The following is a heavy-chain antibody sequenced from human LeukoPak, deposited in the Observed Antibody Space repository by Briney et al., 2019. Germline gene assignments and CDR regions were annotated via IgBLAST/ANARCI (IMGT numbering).Heavy chain of an antibody. CDR3: AREKPMTDYLFEY. D-gene: IGHD4-11*01. CDR2: INTNTGNP. J-gene: IGHJ4*02. V-gene: IGHV7-4-1*02. CDR1: GYSFTNYA. Sequence: ASVKVSCKASGYSFTNYAINWVRQAPGQGLEWMGWINTNTGNPTYAQGFTGRFVFSLDTSVSTTYLQISSLKADDTAVYYCAREKPMTDYLFEYWGQGTLVTVSS.